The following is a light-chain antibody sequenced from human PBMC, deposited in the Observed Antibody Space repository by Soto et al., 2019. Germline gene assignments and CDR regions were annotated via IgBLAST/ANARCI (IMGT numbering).Light chain of an antibody. CDR1: QSVSSN. J-gene: IGKJ1*01. CDR3: KQYNNRPT. CDR2: GAS. Sequence: EIVMTQSPATLSVSPGERATLSCRASQSVSSNLAWYQQKPGQAPRLLIYGASTRATGIPARFSGSGSGTEFTLTISSLQSEDFAVYYCKQYNNRPTFGQGTKVEIK. V-gene: IGKV3-15*01.